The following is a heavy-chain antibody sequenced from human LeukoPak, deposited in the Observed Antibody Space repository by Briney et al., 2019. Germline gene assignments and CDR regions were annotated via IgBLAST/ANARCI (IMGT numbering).Heavy chain of an antibody. Sequence: GGSLRLSCAASGFTFSSYAMAWVRQAPGKGLEWVSSISGSDGSTYYADSVKGRFTISRDNSKNTLYLQMNSLRAEDTAVYYCAYMRGLYYGIDYWGQGTLVTVSS. CDR2: ISGSDGST. D-gene: IGHD3-10*01. CDR3: AYMRGLYYGIDY. J-gene: IGHJ4*02. CDR1: GFTFSSYA. V-gene: IGHV3-23*01.